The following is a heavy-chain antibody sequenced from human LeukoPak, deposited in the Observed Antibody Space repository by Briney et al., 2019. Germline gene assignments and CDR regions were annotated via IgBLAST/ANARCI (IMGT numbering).Heavy chain of an antibody. J-gene: IGHJ5*02. V-gene: IGHV3-23*01. Sequence: PGGSLRLSCAASGFTFSTYWMNWFRQTPGKGLEWVSAISGSGDSTYYADSVKGRFTISRDNSKNTLFLQMNSLRAEDTAIYYCAKAGPIAVAGNWFDPWGQGTLVTVSS. D-gene: IGHD6-19*01. CDR1: GFTFSTYW. CDR2: ISGSGDST. CDR3: AKAGPIAVAGNWFDP.